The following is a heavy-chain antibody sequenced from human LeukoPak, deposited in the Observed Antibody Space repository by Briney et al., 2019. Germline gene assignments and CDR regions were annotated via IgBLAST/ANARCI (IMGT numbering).Heavy chain of an antibody. J-gene: IGHJ5*02. V-gene: IGHV4-38-2*02. CDR1: GYSISSAYY. Sequence: SETLSLTCSVSGYSISSAYYWGWIRQPPGKGLEWIGTMYHSGSTNYNPSLKSRVTISVDTSKNQFSLKLSSVTAADTAVYYCARATSSGYDLRWFDPWGQGTLVTVSS. D-gene: IGHD3-22*01. CDR3: ARATSSGYDLRWFDP. CDR2: MYHSGST.